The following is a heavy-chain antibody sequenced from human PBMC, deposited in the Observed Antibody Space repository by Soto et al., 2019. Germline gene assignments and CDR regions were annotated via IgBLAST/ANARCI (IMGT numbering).Heavy chain of an antibody. Sequence: GGSLRLSCAASGFTFSSYAMSWVRQAPGKGLEWVSAISGGGGSTYYADSVKGRFTISRDNSKNTLYLQMNSLRAEDTAVYYFAKGPYCSSASCVPGGFQHWGQGTLVTVSS. D-gene: IGHD2-2*01. V-gene: IGHV3-23*01. CDR1: GFTFSSYA. CDR3: AKGPYCSSASCVPGGFQH. CDR2: ISGGGGST. J-gene: IGHJ1*01.